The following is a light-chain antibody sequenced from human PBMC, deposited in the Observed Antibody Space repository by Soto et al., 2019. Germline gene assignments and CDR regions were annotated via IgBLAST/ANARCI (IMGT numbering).Light chain of an antibody. Sequence: IQMTQSPSSLSASVGDRVTITCQASQDISNYLNWYQQKPGKAPKLLIYDASSLETGVPSRFSGSGSGTDFTFTISSLQPEDIATYYCQQYDNLPFGGGTKVEIK. V-gene: IGKV1-33*01. CDR2: DAS. CDR1: QDISNY. CDR3: QQYDNLP. J-gene: IGKJ4*01.